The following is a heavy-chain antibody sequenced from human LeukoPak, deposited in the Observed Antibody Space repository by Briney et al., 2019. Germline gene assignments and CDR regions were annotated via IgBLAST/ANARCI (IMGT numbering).Heavy chain of an antibody. Sequence: PGGSLRLSCAASGFTFSIYAMTWVRQAPGKGMEWVSVISGTGGGTYYAESVRGRFTSSRDESKNTLYLQMNSLRPEDSAVYYCAKADCSSTSCYGFYGMDVWGKGTTVTVPS. CDR2: ISGTGGGT. CDR3: AKADCSSTSCYGFYGMDV. J-gene: IGHJ6*04. V-gene: IGHV3-23*01. D-gene: IGHD2-2*01. CDR1: GFTFSIYA.